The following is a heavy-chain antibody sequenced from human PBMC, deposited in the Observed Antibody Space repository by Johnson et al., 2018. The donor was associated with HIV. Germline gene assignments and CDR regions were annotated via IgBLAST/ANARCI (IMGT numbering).Heavy chain of an antibody. CDR3: ARDLSPDNCEPEACDI. Sequence: VQLVESGVGLVQPGGSLIPSCAASGFTFCSYSMHWVRQAPGKGLVWVSRINSDGSSTSYADSVKGRFTISRDNAKNTLYLQMNSLRAEDTAVYYCARDLSPDNCEPEACDIWGQGTMGTVSS. J-gene: IGHJ3*02. CDR2: INSDGSST. CDR1: GFTFCSYS. V-gene: IGHV3-74*01. D-gene: IGHD1-14*01.